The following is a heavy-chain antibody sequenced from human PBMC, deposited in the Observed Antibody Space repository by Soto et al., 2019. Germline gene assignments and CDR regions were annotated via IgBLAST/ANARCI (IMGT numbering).Heavy chain of an antibody. D-gene: IGHD4-17*01. CDR1: GFTFSSYA. V-gene: IGHV3-30-3*01. CDR2: ISDDGTNK. J-gene: IGHJ4*02. CDR3: VRRLTTTVTAMGY. Sequence: QVQLEESGRGVVQPGRSLRLSCKGSGFTFSSYAIQWVRQAPGKGLEWVAAISDDGTNKHTADSVKGRFTISRDNSRNTVYLQVNSLRVEDTAVYYCVRRLTTTVTAMGYWGQGTPVTVSS.